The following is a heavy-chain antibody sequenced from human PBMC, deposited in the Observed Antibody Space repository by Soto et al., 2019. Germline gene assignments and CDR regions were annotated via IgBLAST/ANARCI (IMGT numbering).Heavy chain of an antibody. Sequence: SVKVSCKASGGTFSSYAISWVRQAPGQGLEWMGGIIPIFGTANYAQKFQGRVTITADESTSTAYMELSSLRSEDTAVHYCARDLGGYGGNVRANDYWGQGTLVTVSS. D-gene: IGHD2-15*01. CDR2: IIPIFGTA. V-gene: IGHV1-69*13. CDR1: GGTFSSYA. J-gene: IGHJ4*02. CDR3: ARDLGGYGGNVRANDY.